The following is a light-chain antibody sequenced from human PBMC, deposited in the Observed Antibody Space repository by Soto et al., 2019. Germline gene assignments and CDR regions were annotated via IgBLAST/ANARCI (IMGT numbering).Light chain of an antibody. CDR2: AAS. J-gene: IGKJ1*01. Sequence: DIQMTQSPSSLFASVGDRVTITCRASRSITKHLNWYQQKPGKAPKLLIYAASSLHSGVPSRFSGSGSGTDFTLTISSLQSEDFATYYCQQSYSTPRTFGQGTKVEIK. CDR1: RSITKH. V-gene: IGKV1-39*01. CDR3: QQSYSTPRT.